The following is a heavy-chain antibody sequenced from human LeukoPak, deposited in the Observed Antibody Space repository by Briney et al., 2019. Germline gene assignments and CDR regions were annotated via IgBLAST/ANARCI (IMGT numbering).Heavy chain of an antibody. CDR2: INHSGST. D-gene: IGHD3-10*01. Sequence: SETLSLTCAVYGGSFSGYHWSWIRQPPGKGLEWIGEINHSGSTNYNPSLKSRVTISVDTSKNQFSLKLSSVTAADTAVYYCARGGLGTYYYGSGSYYCYYMDVWGKGTTVTVSS. CDR1: GGSFSGYH. J-gene: IGHJ6*03. CDR3: ARGGLGTYYYGSGSYYCYYMDV. V-gene: IGHV4-34*01.